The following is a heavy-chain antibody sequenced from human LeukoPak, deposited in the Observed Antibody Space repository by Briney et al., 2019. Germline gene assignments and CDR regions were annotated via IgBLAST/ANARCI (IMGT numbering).Heavy chain of an antibody. Sequence: GGSLRLSCAASGFTFSSYAMSWVRQAPGKGLEWVAAISGSGGSTYYADSVKGRFTISRDNSKNTLYLQMNSLRAEDTAVYYCAKFSGSWYGAFDIWGQGTMVTVSS. CDR1: GFTFSSYA. CDR3: AKFSGSWYGAFDI. D-gene: IGHD6-13*01. J-gene: IGHJ3*02. V-gene: IGHV3-23*01. CDR2: ISGSGGST.